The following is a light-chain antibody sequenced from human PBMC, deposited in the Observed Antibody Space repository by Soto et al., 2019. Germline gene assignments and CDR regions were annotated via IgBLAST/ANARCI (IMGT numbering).Light chain of an antibody. CDR1: SSDVGGYNY. CDR3: SSYASTSPYV. V-gene: IGLV2-14*01. CDR2: GVT. J-gene: IGLJ1*01. Sequence: QSVLTQPAPVSGSPGQSITISCTGTSSDVGGYNYVSWYQQHPGKAPKLMIHGVTNRPSGVSDRFSGSKSGNTASLTISGLQAEDEADYYCSSYASTSPYVFGTGTKVTVL.